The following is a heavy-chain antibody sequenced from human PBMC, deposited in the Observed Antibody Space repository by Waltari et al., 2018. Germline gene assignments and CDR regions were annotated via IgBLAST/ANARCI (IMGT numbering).Heavy chain of an antibody. J-gene: IGHJ4*02. CDR3: AKEDPSMRDY. Sequence: EVQLLESGGGLVQPGGSLRLSCAASGFTFSSYAMSWVCQAPGKVLEWVAVIYSGGSSTYYADSVNGRFTISRDNSKNTLYLQMNSLRAEDTAVYYCAKEDPSMRDYWGQGTLVTVSS. D-gene: IGHD2-2*01. CDR2: IYSGGSST. CDR1: GFTFSSYA. V-gene: IGHV3-23*03.